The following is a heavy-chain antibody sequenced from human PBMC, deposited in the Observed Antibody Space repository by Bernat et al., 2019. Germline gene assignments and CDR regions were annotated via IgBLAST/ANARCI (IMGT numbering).Heavy chain of an antibody. D-gene: IGHD6-13*01. CDR1: GGSISSSSYY. Sequence: QLQLQESGPGLVKPSETLSLTCTVSGGSISSSSYYWGWIRQPPGKGLEWIGSIYYSGSTYYNPSLKSRVTISVDTSKNQFSLKLSSVTAADTAVYYCARTYSSSWHFDYWGQGTLVTVSS. J-gene: IGHJ4*02. CDR2: IYYSGST. V-gene: IGHV4-39*01. CDR3: ARTYSSSWHFDY.